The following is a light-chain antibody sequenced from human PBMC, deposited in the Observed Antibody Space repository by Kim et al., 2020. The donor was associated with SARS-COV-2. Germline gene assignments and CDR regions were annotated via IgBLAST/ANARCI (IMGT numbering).Light chain of an antibody. V-gene: IGKV3-20*01. Sequence: ENVLTQSPATLSLTPGERATLSCRASHSVGRDLLAWFQQRPGQPPRLVMHAASTRVPGVPDRFSGSGSGADFTLTISGLEPEDFAVYYCQQYASPPITFGRGTRLEIK. J-gene: IGKJ5*01. CDR1: HSVGRDL. CDR2: AAS. CDR3: QQYASPPIT.